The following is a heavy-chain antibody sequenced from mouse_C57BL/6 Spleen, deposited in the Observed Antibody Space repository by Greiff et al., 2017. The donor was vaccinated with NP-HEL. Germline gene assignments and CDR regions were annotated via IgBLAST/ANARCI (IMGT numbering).Heavy chain of an antibody. Sequence: EVQLQQSGAELVKPGASVKLSCTASGFNISDYYMHWVKQRPEQGLEWIGRIDPEDGDTKYTPKFQGKATLTADTSSSTAYLQLSSLTSEDTAVYYCARDSSGYDYAMDYWGQGTTVTVSS. D-gene: IGHD3-2*02. CDR1: GFNISDYY. J-gene: IGHJ4*01. CDR2: IDPEDGDT. CDR3: ARDSSGYDYAMDY. V-gene: IGHV14-2*01.